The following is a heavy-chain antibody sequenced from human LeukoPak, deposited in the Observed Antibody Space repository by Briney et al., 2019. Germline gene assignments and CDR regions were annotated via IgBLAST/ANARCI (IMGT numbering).Heavy chain of an antibody. CDR3: ARRSVIGSVIDAFDI. J-gene: IGHJ3*02. CDR2: IYHSGST. Sequence: SETLSLTCSVSSYSISSGYYWGCIRQPPGKGLEWIGSIYHSGSTYYNPSLKSRVTISVDTSKNQFSLKLSSVTAADTAVYYCARRSVIGSVIDAFDIWAQGTMVTVSS. D-gene: IGHD2-21*01. V-gene: IGHV4-38-2*02. CDR1: SYSISSGYY.